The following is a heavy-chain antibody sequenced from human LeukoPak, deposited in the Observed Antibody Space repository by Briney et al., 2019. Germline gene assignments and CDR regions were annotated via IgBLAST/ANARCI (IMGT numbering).Heavy chain of an antibody. J-gene: IGHJ3*02. D-gene: IGHD5/OR15-5a*01. V-gene: IGHV3-74*01. CDR1: GFTFSNYW. CDR2: ISTDGSST. CDR3: ARGRGYSVSSDAFDI. Sequence: GGSLRLSCAASGFTFSNYWMHWVRQAPGKGLVWVSRISTDGSSTSYADSVKGRFTISRDNAKNTLYLQMNSLRAEDTAVYYCARGRGYSVSSDAFDIWGQGTMVTVSS.